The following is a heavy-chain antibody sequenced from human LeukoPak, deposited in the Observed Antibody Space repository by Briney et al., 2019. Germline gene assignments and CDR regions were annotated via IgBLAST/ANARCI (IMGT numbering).Heavy chain of an antibody. CDR3: ARGTVGAADY. D-gene: IGHD1-26*01. Sequence: SETLSLTCAVYGGSFSGYYWSWIRQPPGKGLEWIGEISHSGSTNYNPSLKSRVTISVDMSKNQISLKLSSVTAADTAVYYCARGTVGAADYWGQGTLVTVSS. CDR2: ISHSGST. V-gene: IGHV4-34*01. J-gene: IGHJ4*02. CDR1: GGSFSGYY.